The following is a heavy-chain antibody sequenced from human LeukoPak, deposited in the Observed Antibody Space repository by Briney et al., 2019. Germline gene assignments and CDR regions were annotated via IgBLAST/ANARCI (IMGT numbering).Heavy chain of an antibody. J-gene: IGHJ4*02. CDR1: GGTFSSYA. V-gene: IGHV1-69*05. Sequence: SVKVSRKASGGTFSSYAISWVRQAPGQGLEWMGGIIPIFGTANYAQKFQGRVTITTDESTSTAYMELSSLRSEDTAVYYCARDPTYYYDSSGYREGYYFDYWGQGTLVTVSS. CDR2: IIPIFGTA. D-gene: IGHD3-22*01. CDR3: ARDPTYYYDSSGYREGYYFDY.